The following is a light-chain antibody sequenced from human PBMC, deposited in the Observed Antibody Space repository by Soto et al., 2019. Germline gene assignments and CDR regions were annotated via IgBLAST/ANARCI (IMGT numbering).Light chain of an antibody. Sequence: QSAPTQSPSGSGSPGQSVTISCTGTSSDVGNYKYVSWYQQHPGKAPKLMIYEVSKRPSGVPDRFSGSKSGNTASLTVSGLQVEDESDYYCSSYAGSNLWVFGGGTKLTLL. J-gene: IGLJ3*02. CDR1: SSDVGNYKY. CDR3: SSYAGSNLWV. CDR2: EVS. V-gene: IGLV2-8*01.